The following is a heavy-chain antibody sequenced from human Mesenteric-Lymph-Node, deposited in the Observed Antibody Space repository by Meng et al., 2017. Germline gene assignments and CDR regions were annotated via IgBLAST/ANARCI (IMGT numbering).Heavy chain of an antibody. D-gene: IGHD6-19*01. CDR1: GGSISSGSYY. CDR2: INHSGST. V-gene: IGHV4-39*07. Sequence: SETLSLTCTVSGGSISSGSYYWSWIRQPPGKGLEWIGEINHSGSTNYNPSLKSRVTISVDTSKNQFSLKLSSVTAADTAVYYCARLQPEEAVAGTVGGMDVWGQGTTVTVSS. J-gene: IGHJ6*02. CDR3: ARLQPEEAVAGTVGGMDV.